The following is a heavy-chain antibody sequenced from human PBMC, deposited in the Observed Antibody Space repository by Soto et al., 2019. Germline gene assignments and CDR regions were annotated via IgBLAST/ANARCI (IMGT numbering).Heavy chain of an antibody. CDR2: ISSGGSA. V-gene: IGHV4-4*07. CDR1: GGSINSYY. CDR3: ARDAYPNWFDF. Sequence: PSGTLSLTCNVSGGSINSYYWSWIRQPAGKGLEWIGRISSGGSAIYNPSLKSRVTISVDTSKNQFSLRLTSVTAADTAVYFCARDAYPNWFDFWGQGTLVTVSS. D-gene: IGHD2-8*01. J-gene: IGHJ5*01.